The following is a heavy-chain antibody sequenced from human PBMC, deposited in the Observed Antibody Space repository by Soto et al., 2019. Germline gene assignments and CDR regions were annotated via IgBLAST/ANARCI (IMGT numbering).Heavy chain of an antibody. D-gene: IGHD4-17*01. J-gene: IGHJ4*02. CDR2: IYYSGST. CDR1: GGSISSGGYY. Sequence: QVQLQESGPGLVKPSQTLSLTCTVSGGSISSGGYYWSWIRQHPGKGLEWIGYIYYSGSTYYNPSLKSRVTISVDTSKNQFSLKLSSVTAADTAVYDCARGVNTVTSTKYYLDYWGQGTLVTVSS. CDR3: ARGVNTVTSTKYYLDY. V-gene: IGHV4-31*03.